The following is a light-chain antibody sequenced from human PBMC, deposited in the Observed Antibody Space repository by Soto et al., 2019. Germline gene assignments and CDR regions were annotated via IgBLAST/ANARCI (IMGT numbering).Light chain of an antibody. V-gene: IGKV4-1*01. CDR2: WAS. J-gene: IGKJ2*01. Sequence: DIVMTQSPDSLAVSLGERATINCKSSQSVLYSSNNKNYLAWYQQKPGQPPKLLIYWASTRESGVADRFIGSWSGTDFTLTISSLQAEDVAVSYCQQYYFTPLTFGQGTKLEIK. CDR1: QSVLYSSNNKNY. CDR3: QQYYFTPLT.